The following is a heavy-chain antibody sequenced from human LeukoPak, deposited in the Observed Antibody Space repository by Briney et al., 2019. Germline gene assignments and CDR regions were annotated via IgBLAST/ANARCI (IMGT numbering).Heavy chain of an antibody. CDR2: ISSSSSYI. J-gene: IGHJ6*03. CDR3: ARDFWSGYSDQDYYYMDV. D-gene: IGHD3-3*01. V-gene: IGHV3-21*01. Sequence: GGSLRLSFAASGFTFSSYSMNWVRQAPGKGLEWVSSISSSSSYIYYADSVKGRFTISRDNAKNSLYLQMNSLRAEDTAVYYCARDFWSGYSDQDYYYMDVWGKGTTVTVSS. CDR1: GFTFSSYS.